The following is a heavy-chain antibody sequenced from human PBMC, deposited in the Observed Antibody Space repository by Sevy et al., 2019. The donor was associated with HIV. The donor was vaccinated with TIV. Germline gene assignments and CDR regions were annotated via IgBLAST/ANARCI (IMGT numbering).Heavy chain of an antibody. J-gene: IGHJ4*02. CDR3: AGENAWGRGYS. D-gene: IGHD1-26*01. CDR1: GGSITSLY. V-gene: IGHV4-59*08. Sequence: SGTLSLTCTVSGGSITSLYWNWIRQPPGKGLEWIANIYYNGHINYNPSLKSRVTLSLDTSKNRFSLRLSSVTAADTAMYYCAGENAWGRGYSWGQGTLVTVSS. CDR2: IYYNGHI.